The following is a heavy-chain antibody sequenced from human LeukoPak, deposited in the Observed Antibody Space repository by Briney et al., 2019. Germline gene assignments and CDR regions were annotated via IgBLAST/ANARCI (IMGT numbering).Heavy chain of an antibody. D-gene: IGHD6-19*01. Sequence: GGSLRLSCAASGFTFSSYGMHWVRQAPGKGLEWVAVISYDGSNKYYADSVKGRFTISRDNSKNTLYLQMNSLRAEDTAVYYCAKDQAVGSSGPDYWGQGTLVTVSS. CDR2: ISYDGSNK. CDR3: AKDQAVGSSGPDY. V-gene: IGHV3-30*18. J-gene: IGHJ4*02. CDR1: GFTFSSYG.